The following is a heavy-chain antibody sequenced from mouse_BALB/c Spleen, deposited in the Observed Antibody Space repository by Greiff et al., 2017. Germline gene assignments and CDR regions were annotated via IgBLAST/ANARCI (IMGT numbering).Heavy chain of an antibody. CDR1: GFTFSSYT. V-gene: IGHV5-9*03. Sequence: EVQGVESGGGLVKPGGSLKLSCAASGFTFSSYTMSWVRQTPEKRLEWVATISSGGGNTYYPDSVKGRFTISRDNAKNNLYLQMSSLRSEDTALYYCARWEDGNYNYWGQGTLVTVSA. D-gene: IGHD2-1*01. CDR2: ISSGGGNT. J-gene: IGHJ3*01. CDR3: ARWEDGNYNY.